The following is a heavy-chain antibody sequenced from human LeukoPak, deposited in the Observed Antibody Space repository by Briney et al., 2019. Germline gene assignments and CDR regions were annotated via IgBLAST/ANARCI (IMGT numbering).Heavy chain of an antibody. CDR1: GFTLSSYS. Sequence: GGSLRLSCAASGFTLSSYSMNWVRQAPGKGLEWVSSISSGNSYISYADSVKGRFTISRDNAANSLYLQMNSLRAEDTAVYYCARGPSYYYDSSGFYYFDYWGQGTLVTVSS. J-gene: IGHJ4*02. V-gene: IGHV3-21*01. CDR3: ARGPSYYYDSSGFYYFDY. CDR2: ISSGNSYI. D-gene: IGHD3-22*01.